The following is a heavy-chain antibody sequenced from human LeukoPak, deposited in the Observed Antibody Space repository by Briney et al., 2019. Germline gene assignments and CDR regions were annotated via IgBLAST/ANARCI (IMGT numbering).Heavy chain of an antibody. CDR3: ARVEVPAAYNWFDP. J-gene: IGHJ5*02. V-gene: IGHV4-39*07. D-gene: IGHD2-2*01. CDR1: GGSISSSSYY. Sequence: PSETLSLTCTVSGGSISSSSYYWGWIRQPPGKGLEWIGSIYHSGSTYYNPSLKSRVTISVDTSKNQFSLKLSSVTAADTAVYYCARVEVPAAYNWFDPWGQGTLVTVSS. CDR2: IYHSGST.